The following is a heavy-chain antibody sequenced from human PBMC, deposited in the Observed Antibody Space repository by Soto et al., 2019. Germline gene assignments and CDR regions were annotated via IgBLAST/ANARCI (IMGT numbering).Heavy chain of an antibody. V-gene: IGHV4-59*01. CDR2: IYYSGST. J-gene: IGHJ4*02. CDR3: ARLSGIYSSGSPKSSDY. Sequence: SETLSLTCTVSGGSISSYYWSWIRQPPGKGLEWIGYIYYSGSTNYNPSLKSRVTISVDTSKNQFSLKLSSVTAADTAVYYCARLSGIYSSGSPKSSDYWGQGTLVTVSS. D-gene: IGHD6-19*01. CDR1: GGSISSYY.